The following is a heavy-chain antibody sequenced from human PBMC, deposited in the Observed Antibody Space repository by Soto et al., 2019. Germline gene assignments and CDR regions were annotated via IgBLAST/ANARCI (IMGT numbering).Heavy chain of an antibody. J-gene: IGHJ6*03. Sequence: QVQLVESGGGVVQPGMSLRLSCAASGFTFSSYGMHWVRQAPGKGLEWVAVIWYDGSNKYYADSVKGRFTISRDNSKNTLYLQMNSLRAEDTAVYYCAREDHSSDYYYYYYMDVWGKGTTVTVSS. CDR2: IWYDGSNK. CDR1: GFTFSSYG. D-gene: IGHD6-25*01. V-gene: IGHV3-33*01. CDR3: AREDHSSDYYYYYYMDV.